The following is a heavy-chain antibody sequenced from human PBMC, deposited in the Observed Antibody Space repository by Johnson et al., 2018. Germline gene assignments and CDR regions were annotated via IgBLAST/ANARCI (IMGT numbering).Heavy chain of an antibody. CDR2: IIPIFGTA. V-gene: IGHV1-69*12. J-gene: IGHJ5*02. D-gene: IGHD2-15*01. CDR3: GGDRLGYCRGGSCSNWFDP. CDR1: GGTFSSYA. Sequence: QVQLVQSGAEVKKPGSSVKVSCKASGGTFSSYAISWVRQAPGQGLEWMGGIIPIFGTANYAQKFQGRVTITADESTSTAYMELSSLRSEDTAGYYCGGDRLGYCRGGSCSNWFDPWGQGTLVTVSS.